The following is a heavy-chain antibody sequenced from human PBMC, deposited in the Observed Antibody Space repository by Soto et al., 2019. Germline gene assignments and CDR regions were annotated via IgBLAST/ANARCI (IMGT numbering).Heavy chain of an antibody. D-gene: IGHD2-8*01. CDR3: AKSLGLEVSVYFDY. V-gene: IGHV3-9*01. CDR2: ISWNSGSI. Sequence: PGGSLRLSCAASGFTFDDYAMHWVRQAPGKGLEWVSGISWNSGSIGYADSVKGRFTISRDNAKNSLYLQMNSLRAEDTALYYCAKSLGLEVSVYFDYWGQGTLVTVSS. CDR1: GFTFDDYA. J-gene: IGHJ4*02.